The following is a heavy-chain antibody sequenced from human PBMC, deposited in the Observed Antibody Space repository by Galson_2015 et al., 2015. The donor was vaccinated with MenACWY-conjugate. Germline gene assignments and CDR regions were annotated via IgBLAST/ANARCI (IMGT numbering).Heavy chain of an antibody. Sequence: SVKVSCKASGYTFTSYGISWVRQAPGQGLEWMGWINTNTGNPTYAQGFTGRFVFSLDTSVSTAYLQISSLKAEDTAVYYCAVGYYYDGSGYKVVYWGQGTLVTVSS. J-gene: IGHJ4*02. CDR2: INTNTGNP. D-gene: IGHD3-22*01. CDR3: AVGYYYDGSGYKVVY. V-gene: IGHV7-4-1*02. CDR1: GYTFTSYG.